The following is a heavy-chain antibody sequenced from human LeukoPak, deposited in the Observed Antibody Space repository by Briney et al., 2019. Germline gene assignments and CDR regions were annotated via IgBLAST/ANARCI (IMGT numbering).Heavy chain of an antibody. J-gene: IGHJ4*02. CDR3: ARQAAANSIDY. V-gene: IGHV4-59*08. Sequence: SETLSLTCTVSGGSISNYYWSWIRRPPGKGLEWIGYINYSGSTTYNPSLKSRVTISVDTSKNQFSLKLTSATAADTAVYYCARQAAANSIDYWGQGTVVTVSS. CDR2: INYSGST. CDR1: GGSISNYY. D-gene: IGHD2-2*01.